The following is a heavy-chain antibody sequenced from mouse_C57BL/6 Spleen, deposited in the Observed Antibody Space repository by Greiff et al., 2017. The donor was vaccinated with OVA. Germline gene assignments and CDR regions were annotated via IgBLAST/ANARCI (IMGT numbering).Heavy chain of an antibody. D-gene: IGHD1-1*01. CDR1: GFNIKNTY. J-gene: IGHJ1*03. V-gene: IGHV14-3*01. CDR2: IDPANGNT. Sequence: VQLKESVAELVRPGASVKLSCTASGFNIKNTYMHWVKQRPEQGLEWIGRIDPANGNTKYAPKFQGQATITADTSSNTAYLQLSSLTSEDTAIYYCARTTVANWYFDVWGTGTTVTVSS. CDR3: ARTTVANWYFDV.